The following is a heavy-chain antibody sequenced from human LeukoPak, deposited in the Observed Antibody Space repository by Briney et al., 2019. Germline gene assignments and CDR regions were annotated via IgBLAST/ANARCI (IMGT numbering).Heavy chain of an antibody. CDR2: IIPIFGTA. CDR3: ARRGYGDHKIDY. D-gene: IGHD4-17*01. J-gene: IGHJ4*02. Sequence: ASVKVSCKASGGTFSSYAISWVRQAPGQGLEWMGGIIPIFGTANYAQKFQGRVTITADESTSTAYMELRSLRSDDTAVYYCARRGYGDHKIDYWGQGTLVTVSS. CDR1: GGTFSSYA. V-gene: IGHV1-69*13.